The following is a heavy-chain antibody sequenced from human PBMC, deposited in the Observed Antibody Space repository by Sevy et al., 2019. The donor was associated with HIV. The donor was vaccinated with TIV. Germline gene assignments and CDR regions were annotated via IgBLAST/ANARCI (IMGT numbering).Heavy chain of an antibody. CDR2: ISSSTRTV. J-gene: IGHJ3*02. Sequence: GGSLRLSCAASGFTFSDYYMTWIRQAPGKGLEWVSSISSSTRTVYYADSVKGRFTISRDNAKNSLYLQMNSLRAEDTAVYYCARDRTQRNDLWSGLGGADAFDIWGQGTMVTVSS. D-gene: IGHD3-3*01. CDR3: ARDRTQRNDLWSGLGGADAFDI. CDR1: GFTFSDYY. V-gene: IGHV3-11*04.